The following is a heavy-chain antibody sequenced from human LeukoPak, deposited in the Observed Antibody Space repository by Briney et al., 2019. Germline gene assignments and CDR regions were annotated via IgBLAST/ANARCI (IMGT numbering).Heavy chain of an antibody. V-gene: IGHV4-59*08. CDR3: ARHRAYSSSSPFDY. CDR2: IYYTGST. Sequence: SEALSLTCSVSGGSISSLYWSWIRQPPGKGRTWIGYIYYTGSTNYNPSLKSRVTMFVDMSKNQFSLRLSSVTAADTAVYYCARHRAYSSSSPFDYWGQGTLVTVSS. CDR1: GGSISSLY. D-gene: IGHD6-6*01. J-gene: IGHJ4*02.